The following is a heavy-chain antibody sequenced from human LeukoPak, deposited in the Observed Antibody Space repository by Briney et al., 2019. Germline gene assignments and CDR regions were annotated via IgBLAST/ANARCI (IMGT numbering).Heavy chain of an antibody. Sequence: ASVKVSCKASGYTFTGYYMHWVRQAPGQGLEWMGWINPNSGGTNYAQKFQGRVTMTRDTSISTAYMELSRLRSDDTAVYYCARDHYYDSSGYAFDYWGQGTLVTVSS. D-gene: IGHD3-22*01. CDR1: GYTFTGYY. V-gene: IGHV1-2*02. J-gene: IGHJ4*02. CDR2: INPNSGGT. CDR3: ARDHYYDSSGYAFDY.